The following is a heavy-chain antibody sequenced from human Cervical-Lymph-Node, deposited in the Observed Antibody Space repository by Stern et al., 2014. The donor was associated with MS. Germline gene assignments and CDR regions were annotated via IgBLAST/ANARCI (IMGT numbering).Heavy chain of an antibody. CDR2: ISSSSNYI. D-gene: IGHD1-26*01. J-gene: IGHJ4*02. Sequence: EVQLVESGGGLVEPGGSLRLSCTTSGFKFSTFSITWVRQGPGKGLEWLSLISSSSNYIVYADSVKGRFTISRDNAKTLLNLQMDSPRAEDPAMYFCARVEGIVEDMMIIDHWGQGTLVAVPS. CDR1: GFKFSTFS. V-gene: IGHV3-21*06. CDR3: ARVEGIVEDMMIIDH.